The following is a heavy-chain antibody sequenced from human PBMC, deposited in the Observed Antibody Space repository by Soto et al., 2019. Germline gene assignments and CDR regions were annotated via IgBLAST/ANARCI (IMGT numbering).Heavy chain of an antibody. Sequence: QLQLQESGPGLVKPSETLSLTCTVSGGSISSSSYYWGWIRQPPGKGLEWIGNISYSGNTYYNPSLKRRVTISVDSSKNQFSLKLRAVTAADTAVYYCASQIRWGSGWYFQGANFYYWGQGTLVTVAS. J-gene: IGHJ4*02. V-gene: IGHV4-39*01. CDR3: ASQIRWGSGWYFQGANFYY. D-gene: IGHD6-19*01. CDR1: GGSISSSSYY. CDR2: ISYSGNT.